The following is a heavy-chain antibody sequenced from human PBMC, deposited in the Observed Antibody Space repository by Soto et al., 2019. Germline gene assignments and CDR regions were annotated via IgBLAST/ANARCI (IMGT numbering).Heavy chain of an antibody. CDR2: ISGSGGST. J-gene: IGHJ6*02. Sequence: PGGSLRLSCAASGFTFSSYAMRWVRQAPGKGLEWVSAISGSGGSTYYADSVKGRFTISRDNSKNTLYLQMNSLRAEDTAVYYCAKDGCSSTSCYTYYYYGMDVWGQGTTVTVSS. CDR1: GFTFSSYA. CDR3: AKDGCSSTSCYTYYYYGMDV. V-gene: IGHV3-23*01. D-gene: IGHD2-2*02.